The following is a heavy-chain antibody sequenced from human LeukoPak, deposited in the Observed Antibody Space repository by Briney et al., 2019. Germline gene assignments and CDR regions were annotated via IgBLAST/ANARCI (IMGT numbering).Heavy chain of an antibody. V-gene: IGHV4-61*02. Sequence: SETLSLTCTVSGGSISSGSYYWSWIRQPAGKGLEWIGRIYTSGSTNYNPSLKSRVTISVDTSKNQFSLKLSSVTAADTAVYYCARPIAVAGSYYFDYWGQGTLVTVSS. CDR2: IYTSGST. J-gene: IGHJ4*02. CDR3: ARPIAVAGSYYFDY. D-gene: IGHD6-19*01. CDR1: GGSISSGSYY.